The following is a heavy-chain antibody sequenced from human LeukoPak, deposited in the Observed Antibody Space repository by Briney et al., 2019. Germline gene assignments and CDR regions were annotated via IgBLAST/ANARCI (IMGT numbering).Heavy chain of an antibody. CDR2: ISWNSGSI. J-gene: IGHJ4*02. CDR1: GFTFDDYA. V-gene: IGHV3-9*01. D-gene: IGHD3-22*01. CDR3: AKAYYYDSSGAIDY. Sequence: GGSLRLSCAASGFTFDDYAMHWVRQAPGKGLEWVSGISWNSGSIGYADSVKGRFTISRDNAKNSLYLQMNSLRAEDTALYYCAKAYYYDSSGAIDYWGQGTLVTVSS.